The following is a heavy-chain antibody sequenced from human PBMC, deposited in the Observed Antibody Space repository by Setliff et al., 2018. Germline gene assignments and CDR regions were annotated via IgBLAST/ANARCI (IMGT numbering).Heavy chain of an antibody. J-gene: IGHJ4*02. CDR2: IIPIFGTA. D-gene: IGHD2-15*01. Sequence: ASVKVSCKASGGTFSGYAISWVRQAPGQGLEWMGGIIPIFGTANYAQKFQGRVTITADESTSTAYMELSSLRSEDTAVYYCAVPRGYCSGGSCYNFDYWGQGTLVTVSS. CDR1: GGTFSGYA. V-gene: IGHV1-69*13. CDR3: AVPRGYCSGGSCYNFDY.